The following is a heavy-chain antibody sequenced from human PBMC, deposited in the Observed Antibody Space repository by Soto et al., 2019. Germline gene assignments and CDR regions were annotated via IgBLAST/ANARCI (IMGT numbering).Heavy chain of an antibody. J-gene: IGHJ4*02. Sequence: GSLRLSCAASGFTFSSYWMFWVRQPPGKGLVWVSRTNTDGGATQYADSVKGRFTISRDNAKNTLYLQMNSLTAEDTAVYYCARAVAFNYGNLNYWGQGTLVTVSS. CDR1: GFTFSSYW. CDR2: TNTDGGAT. CDR3: ARAVAFNYGNLNY. V-gene: IGHV3-74*01. D-gene: IGHD3-10*01.